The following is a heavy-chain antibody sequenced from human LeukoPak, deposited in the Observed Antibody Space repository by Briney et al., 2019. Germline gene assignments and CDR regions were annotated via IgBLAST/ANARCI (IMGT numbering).Heavy chain of an antibody. CDR1: GCTASSNY. J-gene: IGHJ4*02. V-gene: IGHV3-53*05. CDR3: ARAPVPALGYFDY. D-gene: IGHD2-2*01. CDR2: IYSGGST. Sequence: PGESLTLSCPASGCTASSNYTSWVRQPPGKGLESVSVIYSGGSTYYADSVKGRFTISRDNSKNPLYLHRNSLRAEDTAVYYCARAPVPALGYFDYWGQGT.